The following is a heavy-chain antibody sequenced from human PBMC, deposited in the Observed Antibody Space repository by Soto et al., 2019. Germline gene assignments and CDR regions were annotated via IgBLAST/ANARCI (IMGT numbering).Heavy chain of an antibody. J-gene: IGHJ4*02. D-gene: IGHD6-19*01. CDR1: GIEFSNYA. Sequence: GGSLRLCCVASGIEFSNYAMSWVRQAPGKGLEWVSISSASGRSRYHADSVKGRFTISRDNSKNTLYLHMTNLRAEDTAVYYCAKDGNWLDVYFDVWGQGTPVTVSS. V-gene: IGHV3-23*01. CDR2: SSASGRSR. CDR3: AKDGNWLDVYFDV.